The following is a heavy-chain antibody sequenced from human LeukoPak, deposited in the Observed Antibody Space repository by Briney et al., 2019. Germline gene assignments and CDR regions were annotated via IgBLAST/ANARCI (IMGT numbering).Heavy chain of an antibody. J-gene: IGHJ4*02. V-gene: IGHV3-30*04. Sequence: GRSLRLSCAASGFTFSSYAMHWVRQAPGKGLEWVAVISYDGSNKYYADSVKGRFTISRDNSKNTLYLQMNSLRAEDTAVYYCARQWELRSGDYFDYWGQGTLVTVSS. D-gene: IGHD1-26*01. CDR3: ARQWELRSGDYFDY. CDR2: ISYDGSNK. CDR1: GFTFSSYA.